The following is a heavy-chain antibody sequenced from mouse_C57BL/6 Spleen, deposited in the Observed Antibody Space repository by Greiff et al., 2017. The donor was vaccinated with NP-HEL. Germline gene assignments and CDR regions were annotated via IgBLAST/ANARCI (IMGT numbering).Heavy chain of an antibody. V-gene: IGHV5-17*01. J-gene: IGHJ4*01. D-gene: IGHD1-1*01. CDR1: GFTFSDYG. CDR2: ISSGSSTI. Sequence: EVMLVESGGGLVKPGGSLKLSCAASGFTFSDYGMHWVRQAPEKGLEWVAYISSGSSTIYYADTVKGRFTISRDNAKNTLFLQMTSLRSEDTAMYYCARSTPQAMDYWGQGTSVTVSS. CDR3: ARSTPQAMDY.